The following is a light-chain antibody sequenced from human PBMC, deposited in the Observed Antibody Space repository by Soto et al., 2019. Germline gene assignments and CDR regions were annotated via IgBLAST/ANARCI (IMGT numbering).Light chain of an antibody. V-gene: IGKV1-5*03. CDR3: QQYNSLWT. CDR2: KAS. CDR1: QSISSW. Sequence: DIQMTQSTSTLSASVGDRVTITCRASQSISSWLAWYQQKPGKAPKLLIYKASSLESGVPSRFSGSGSGTEFTLTISSLQRDDFATYYCQQYNSLWTFGQGTKVEIK. J-gene: IGKJ1*01.